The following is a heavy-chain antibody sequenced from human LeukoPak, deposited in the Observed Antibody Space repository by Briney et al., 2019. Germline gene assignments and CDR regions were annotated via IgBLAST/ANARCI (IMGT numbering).Heavy chain of an antibody. Sequence: ASVKVSCKASGGTFSSYAISWVRQAPGQGLEWMGGIIPIFGTANYAQKFQGRVTITADESTSTAYMELSSLRSEDTAVYYCAQSTGGMLPQYFQHWGQGTLVTVSS. J-gene: IGHJ1*01. V-gene: IGHV1-69*13. CDR1: GGTFSSYA. D-gene: IGHD3-10*02. CDR3: AQSTGGMLPQYFQH. CDR2: IIPIFGTA.